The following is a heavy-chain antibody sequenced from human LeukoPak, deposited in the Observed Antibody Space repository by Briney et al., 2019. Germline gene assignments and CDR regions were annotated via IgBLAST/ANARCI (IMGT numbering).Heavy chain of an antibody. CDR3: ARAQLVDTAMVPAY. CDR1: GFTYRSYA. J-gene: IGHJ4*02. V-gene: IGHV3-30*14. D-gene: IGHD5-18*01. CDR2: ISYAESNQ. Sequence: GRPLRLSCAPSGFTYRSYAMLGLRQAPGKGVEGVAVISYAESNQQYADSVKGRFTICRDHSQNTLYPEMNSLRAEDTAVYYCARAQLVDTAMVPAYWGQGTLVTVSS.